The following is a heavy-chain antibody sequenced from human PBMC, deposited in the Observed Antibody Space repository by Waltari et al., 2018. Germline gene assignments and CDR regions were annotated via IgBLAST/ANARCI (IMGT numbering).Heavy chain of an antibody. Sequence: EVQLVQSGAEVKKPGATVKISCKASGYTFTAYYMHWVQQAPGKGLEWMGRVDPEDGETIYAEKFQGRVTITADTSTDTAYMELSSLRSEDTAVYYCATLDTAMDPPLFDYWGQGTLVTVSS. CDR2: VDPEDGET. CDR1: GYTFTAYY. J-gene: IGHJ4*02. V-gene: IGHV1-69-2*01. D-gene: IGHD5-18*01. CDR3: ATLDTAMDPPLFDY.